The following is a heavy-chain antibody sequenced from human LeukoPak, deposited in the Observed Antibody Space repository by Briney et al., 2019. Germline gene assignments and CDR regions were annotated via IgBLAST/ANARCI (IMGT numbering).Heavy chain of an antibody. Sequence: GGSLRLSCAASGFTFSSYAMHWVRQAPGKGLEWAAVISYDGSNKYYADSVKGRFTISRDDSKNTLYLQMNSLRAEDTAVYYCAREGQWSGAFDIWGQGTMVTVSS. D-gene: IGHD2-15*01. V-gene: IGHV3-30*04. CDR2: ISYDGSNK. J-gene: IGHJ3*02. CDR3: AREGQWSGAFDI. CDR1: GFTFSSYA.